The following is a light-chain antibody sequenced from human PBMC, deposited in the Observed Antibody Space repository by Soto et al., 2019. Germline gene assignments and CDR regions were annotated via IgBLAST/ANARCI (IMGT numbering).Light chain of an antibody. CDR3: QQNGSSPPLT. CDR1: QSVSNNY. J-gene: IGKJ5*01. Sequence: EIVMTQSPGTLSLSPGERATLSCRASQSVSNNYQAWYQQKSGQAPGLLIYGASARATGIPDRFSGSGCGTDVTLTISRLEPEDFAVYYCQQNGSSPPLTFGQGTRLEI. CDR2: GAS. V-gene: IGKV3-20*01.